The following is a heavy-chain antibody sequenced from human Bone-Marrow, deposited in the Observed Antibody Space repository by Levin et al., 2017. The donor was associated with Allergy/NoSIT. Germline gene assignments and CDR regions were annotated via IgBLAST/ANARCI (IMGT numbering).Heavy chain of an antibody. J-gene: IGHJ4*02. V-gene: IGHV3-13*01. D-gene: IGHD6-19*01. CDR2: IGTAGDT. CDR1: GFTFSSYD. CDR3: ARGVGVAGIWEIDY. Sequence: PGGSLRLSCAASGFTFSSYDMHWVRQATGKGLEWVSAIGTAGDTYYPGSVKGRFTISRENAKNSLYLQMNSLRAGDTAVYYCARGVGVAGIWEIDYWGQGTLVTVSS.